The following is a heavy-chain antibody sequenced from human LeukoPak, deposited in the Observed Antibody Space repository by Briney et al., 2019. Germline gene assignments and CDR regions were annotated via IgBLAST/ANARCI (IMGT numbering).Heavy chain of an antibody. J-gene: IGHJ4*02. V-gene: IGHV3-30-3*01. Sequence: PGGSLRLSCAASGFTFNSYAIHWVRQAPGKGLEWVAVVSYDGTNKFYAESVKGRFTISRDNSKNTLFLQMNSLRAEDTAVYYCARDRQLLVDYWGQGTLVTVSS. D-gene: IGHD1-26*01. CDR2: VSYDGTNK. CDR3: ARDRQLLVDY. CDR1: GFTFNSYA.